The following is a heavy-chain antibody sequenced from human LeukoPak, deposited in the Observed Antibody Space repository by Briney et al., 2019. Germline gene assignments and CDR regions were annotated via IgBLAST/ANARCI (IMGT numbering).Heavy chain of an antibody. J-gene: IGHJ4*02. Sequence: PGGSLRLSCAASGFSFSSYEMNWVRQAPGKGLEWISYISSSISITSYADSVKGRFTISRDNAKNSLSLQLNRLRDEDTAVYYCARLGATNWAYYFDYWGQGTLVTVSS. D-gene: IGHD7-27*01. CDR1: GFSFSSYE. CDR2: ISSSISIT. V-gene: IGHV3-48*03. CDR3: ARLGATNWAYYFDY.